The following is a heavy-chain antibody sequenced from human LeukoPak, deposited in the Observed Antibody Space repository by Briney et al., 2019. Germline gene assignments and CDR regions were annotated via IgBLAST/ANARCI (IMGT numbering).Heavy chain of an antibody. CDR1: GGTFSSYA. CDR3: ARGGGYSYGNFDY. V-gene: IGHV1-69*06. D-gene: IGHD5-18*01. Sequence: SVKVSCKASGGTFSSYAISWVRQAPGQGLEWMGGIIPIFGTANYAQKFQGRVTITADKSTSTAYMELSSLRAEDTAVYYCARGGGYSYGNFDYWGQGTLVTVSS. J-gene: IGHJ4*02. CDR2: IIPIFGTA.